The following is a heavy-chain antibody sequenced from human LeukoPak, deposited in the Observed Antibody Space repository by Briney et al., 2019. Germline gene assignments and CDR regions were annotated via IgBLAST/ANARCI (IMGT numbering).Heavy chain of an antibody. V-gene: IGHV3-74*01. J-gene: IGHJ4*02. Sequence: PGGSLRLSCAASGFTFSDYWMHWVSQAPGKGLVWVSGIKTDGSSTGYADYVKGRFTISRDNAKNTLYLQMNRLRAEDTAVYFCARGGYAWSWGQGTLVTVSS. CDR3: ARGGYAWS. CDR2: IKTDGSST. CDR1: GFTFSDYW. D-gene: IGHD3-16*01.